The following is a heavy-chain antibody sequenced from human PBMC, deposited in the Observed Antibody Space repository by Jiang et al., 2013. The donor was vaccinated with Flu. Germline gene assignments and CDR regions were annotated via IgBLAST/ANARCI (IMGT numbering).Heavy chain of an antibody. D-gene: IGHD3-16*02. CDR1: GYTFTSYY. Sequence: VQLVESGAEVKKPGASVKVSCKTSGYTFTSYYMHWVRQAPGQGLEWMGLISPNGGSTSYAQKLQVRVTMTRDTSTSTVYMELSSLTSEDTAVYYCARGRPYDYVWGSYRYNEIDFDYWGQGTLVTVSS. CDR2: ISPNGGST. J-gene: IGHJ4*02. CDR3: ARGRPYDYVWGSYRYNEIDFDY. V-gene: IGHV1-46*03.